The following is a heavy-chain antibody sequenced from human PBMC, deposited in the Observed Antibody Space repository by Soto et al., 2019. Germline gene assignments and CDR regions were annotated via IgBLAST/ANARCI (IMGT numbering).Heavy chain of an antibody. CDR2: IYYSGST. V-gene: IGHV4-39*01. Sequence: SETLSLTCTVSGGSISSSSYYWGWIRQPPGKGLEWIGSIYYSGSTYYNPSLKSRVTISVDTSKNQFSLKLSSVTAADTAVYYCARPEVEGYCSGGSCYFNWFDPWGQGTLVTVSS. CDR3: ARPEVEGYCSGGSCYFNWFDP. D-gene: IGHD2-15*01. J-gene: IGHJ5*02. CDR1: GGSISSSSYY.